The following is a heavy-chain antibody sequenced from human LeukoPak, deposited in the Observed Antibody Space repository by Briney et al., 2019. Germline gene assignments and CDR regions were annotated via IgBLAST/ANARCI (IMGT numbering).Heavy chain of an antibody. J-gene: IGHJ4*02. CDR2: ISDYNGNT. CDR3: ARDHSWIQLWLPNAFDY. CDR1: GYTLTSYG. Sequence: ASVKVSCKASGYTLTSYGISWVRQAPGQGLEWMGGISDYNGNTNYAQKLQGIVTMSTDTYTSIAYMKLRSLGSDDTAVYYCARDHSWIQLWLPNAFDYWGQGTLVTVSS. V-gene: IGHV1-18*01. D-gene: IGHD5-18*01.